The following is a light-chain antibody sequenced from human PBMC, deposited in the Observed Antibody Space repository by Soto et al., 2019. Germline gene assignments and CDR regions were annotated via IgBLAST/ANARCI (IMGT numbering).Light chain of an antibody. J-gene: IGLJ2*01. Sequence: QAVLTQPPSASGAPGQRVTISCSGSSSNFGGSYVYWFQQLPGTAPKVLIYSNNQRPSGVPDRVSGSKSGTSASLAISGLRSEDEADYYCATWDDSLDGPVVFGGGTKLAVL. V-gene: IGLV1-47*02. CDR3: ATWDDSLDGPVV. CDR2: SNN. CDR1: SSNFGGSY.